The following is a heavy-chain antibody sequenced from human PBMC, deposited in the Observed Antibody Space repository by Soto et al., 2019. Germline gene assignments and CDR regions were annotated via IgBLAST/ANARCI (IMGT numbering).Heavy chain of an antibody. CDR3: AKDVRRTQAYYYYGMDV. CDR1: GFTFDDYT. J-gene: IGHJ6*02. Sequence: PGVSLRLSFAASGFTFDDYTLHWVRQAPGKGLEWVSLISWDGGSTYYADSVKGRFTISRDNSKNSLYLQMNSLRTEDTALYYCAKDVRRTQAYYYYGMDVWGQGTTVIVSS. CDR2: ISWDGGST. V-gene: IGHV3-43*01.